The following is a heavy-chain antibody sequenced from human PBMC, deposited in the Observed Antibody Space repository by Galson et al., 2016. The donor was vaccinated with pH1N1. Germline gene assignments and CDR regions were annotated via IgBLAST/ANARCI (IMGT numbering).Heavy chain of an antibody. CDR2: IMPIFDKP. Sequence: SVKVSCKASGDIFIYYPISWVRQAPGQGLEWMGGIMPIFDKPTYAQKFQGRVTITTDKSTSTTYMVLSSLRSEDTAVYYCARGGGTYYQTYWYFNLWGRGTLVTVSS. J-gene: IGHJ2*01. CDR3: ARGGGTYYQTYWYFNL. CDR1: GDIFIYYP. V-gene: IGHV1-69*05. D-gene: IGHD3-22*01.